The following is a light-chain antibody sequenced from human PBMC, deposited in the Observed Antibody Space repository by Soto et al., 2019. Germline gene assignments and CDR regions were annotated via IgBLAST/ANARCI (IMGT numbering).Light chain of an antibody. V-gene: IGKV2-28*01. J-gene: IGKJ1*01. CDR1: KSLLHSNGYNY. CDR3: MQALQTLWT. Sequence: DMVMPQSPLSLPVTPGEPASISCRSSKSLLHSNGYNYLDWYLQKPLQSPQLLIYLGSNRASGVPDRFRGSGSGTDLTLKISRVEAEDVGVYYCMQALQTLWTFGQGTKVEIK. CDR2: LGS.